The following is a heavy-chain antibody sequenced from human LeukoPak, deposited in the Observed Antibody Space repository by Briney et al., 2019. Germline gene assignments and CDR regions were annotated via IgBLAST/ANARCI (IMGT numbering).Heavy chain of an antibody. CDR3: ARSIAVAGRPFDY. CDR2: INSDGSST. V-gene: IGHV3-74*01. D-gene: IGHD6-19*01. CDR1: GFTFSSYW. Sequence: PGGSLRLSCAASGFTFSSYWMHWVRHAPGEGLVWVSRINSDGSSTSYAASVKGRFTISRDNAKNTLYLQMNSLRAEDTAVYYCARSIAVAGRPFDYWGQGTLVTVSS. J-gene: IGHJ4*02.